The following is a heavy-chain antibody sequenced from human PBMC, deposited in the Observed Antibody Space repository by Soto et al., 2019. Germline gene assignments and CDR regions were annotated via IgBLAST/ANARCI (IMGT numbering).Heavy chain of an antibody. CDR2: ISVSVFTP. CDR3: VNSDSTSAH. CDR1: GFTFSDYA. Sequence: WGSRRLSCAASGFTFSDYAMTWVRQAPGKGLDWVASISVSVFTPYYAASVKGRFTISRDNSKNMVYLQMNSLRVEDTAIYYCVNSDSTSAHWGEGYFVTVSS. J-gene: IGHJ4*02. D-gene: IGHD6-13*01. V-gene: IGHV3-23*01.